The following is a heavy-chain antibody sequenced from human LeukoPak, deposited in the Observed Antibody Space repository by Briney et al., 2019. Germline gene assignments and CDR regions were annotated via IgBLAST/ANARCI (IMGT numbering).Heavy chain of an antibody. D-gene: IGHD5-18*01. CDR1: GGTFSSHR. J-gene: IGHJ4*02. CDR2: IMRIFGTP. V-gene: IGHV1-69*13. Sequence: SVKVSFQASGGTFSSHRISWVRPAPGQGVEWMGGIMRIFGTPYYAQKFQGRLTITADDSTSTAHMELSSLRSEDTAMYFCARGIAYSYGYDYFYYWGQGTLATVSS. CDR3: ARGIAYSYGYDYFYY.